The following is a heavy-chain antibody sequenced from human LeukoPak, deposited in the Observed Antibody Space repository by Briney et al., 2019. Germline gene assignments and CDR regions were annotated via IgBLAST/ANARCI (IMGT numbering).Heavy chain of an antibody. CDR1: GGSISSDSYY. V-gene: IGHV4-39*01. J-gene: IGHJ3*02. Sequence: SETLSLTCTVSGGSISSDSYYWGWIRPPPGKVLVWLGSIYYSGSTYYNPSLKSRVTISVDTSKNQFSLKLNSVTVTDTAVYYCERTGYYDSSGYYRDAFDIWGQGTMVTVSS. CDR2: IYYSGST. D-gene: IGHD3-22*01. CDR3: ERTGYYDSSGYYRDAFDI.